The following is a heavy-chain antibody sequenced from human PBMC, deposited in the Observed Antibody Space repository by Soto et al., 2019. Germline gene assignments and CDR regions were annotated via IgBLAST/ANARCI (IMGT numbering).Heavy chain of an antibody. CDR1: GFTVSSKY. V-gene: IGHV3-53*05. D-gene: IGHD4-17*01. J-gene: IGHJ4*02. CDR2: IYSGGST. CDR3: ARDVDADFRTDFDY. Sequence: PGGSLRLSCAASGFTVSSKYMSWVRQAPGKGLEWVSVIYSGGSTYYADSVKGRFTISRDNSKNTLYLQMNSLRAEDTAVYYCARDVDADFRTDFDYWGRGTLVTVSS.